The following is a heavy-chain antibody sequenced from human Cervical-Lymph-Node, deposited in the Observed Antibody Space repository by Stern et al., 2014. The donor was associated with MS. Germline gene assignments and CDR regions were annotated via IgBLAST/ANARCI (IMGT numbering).Heavy chain of an antibody. V-gene: IGHV3-30*04. D-gene: IGHD1-26*01. Sequence: VQLLESGGGVVQPGRSLRLSCAASRFTFSSYAMHWVRQAPGKGLEWVAFTSYDGGNKYYADSVKGRFTISRDNSKNTLYLQMNSLRAEDTAVYYCASSSGVGFDYWGQGTLVTVSS. CDR3: ASSSGVGFDY. CDR2: TSYDGGNK. J-gene: IGHJ4*02. CDR1: RFTFSSYA.